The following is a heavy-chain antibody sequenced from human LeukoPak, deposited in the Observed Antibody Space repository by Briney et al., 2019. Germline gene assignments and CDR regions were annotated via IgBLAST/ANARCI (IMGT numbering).Heavy chain of an antibody. J-gene: IGHJ4*02. V-gene: IGHV3-23*01. CDR3: AKDGGY. D-gene: IGHD3-3*01. Sequence: GGSLRLSCVVSGLTFSTYGMSWVRQAPGRGLEWVSGISGSGENTHYADPVKGRFSISRDNSKNTLYLQMNNLRVEDTAVYYCAKDGGYWGQGTQVTVSS. CDR1: GLTFSTYG. CDR2: ISGSGENT.